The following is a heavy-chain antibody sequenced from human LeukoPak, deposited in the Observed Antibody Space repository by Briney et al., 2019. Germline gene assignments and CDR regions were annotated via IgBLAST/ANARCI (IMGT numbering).Heavy chain of an antibody. V-gene: IGHV4-34*01. CDR1: GVSFSGYY. D-gene: IGHD3-3*01. CDR3: ARGRAYYDFWSGYYPRWFDP. Sequence: SETLSLTCAVYGVSFSGYYWSWIRQPPGKGLEWIGEINHSGSTNYNPSLKRRVTISVDTSKNQFSLKLSSVTAADTAVYYCARGRAYYDFWSGYYPRWFDPWGQGTLVTVSS. J-gene: IGHJ5*02. CDR2: INHSGST.